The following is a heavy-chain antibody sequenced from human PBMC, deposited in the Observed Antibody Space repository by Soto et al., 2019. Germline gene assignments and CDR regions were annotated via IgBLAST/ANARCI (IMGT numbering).Heavy chain of an antibody. V-gene: IGHV3-74*01. Sequence: GGSLRLSCAACGFTFSSYWMHWVRQAPGKGLVWVSRINSDGSSTSYADSVKGRFTISRDNAKNTLYLQMNSLRAEDTAVYYCARGVFHYYYGMDVWGQGTTVTVSS. CDR3: ARGVFHYYYGMDV. CDR1: GFTFSSYW. J-gene: IGHJ6*02. D-gene: IGHD2-21*01. CDR2: INSDGSST.